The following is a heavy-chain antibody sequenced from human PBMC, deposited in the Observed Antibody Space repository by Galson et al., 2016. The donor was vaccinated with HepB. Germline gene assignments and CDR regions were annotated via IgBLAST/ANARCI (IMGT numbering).Heavy chain of an antibody. CDR3: AKAGSGYSENYFDY. CDR2: ISGGSGSGSI. D-gene: IGHD5-12*01. Sequence: SLRLSCAVSGFTFSNYAMTWVRQAPGKGLEWVSVISGGSGSGSIYYTDSVKGRFTISRDRSKNTLYLQMDSLRAEDTAIYCCAKAGSGYSENYFDYWGQGTLVTVSS. J-gene: IGHJ4*02. CDR1: GFTFSNYA. V-gene: IGHV3-23*01.